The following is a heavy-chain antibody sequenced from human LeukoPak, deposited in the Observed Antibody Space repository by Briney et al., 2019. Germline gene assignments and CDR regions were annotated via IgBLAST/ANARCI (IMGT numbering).Heavy chain of an antibody. CDR2: ISSSSSYI. CDR3: ARTGIAVAGFDY. Sequence: GGSLRLSCAASGFTFSSYSMNWVRQAPGKGLEWVSSISSSSSYIYYADSVKGRFTISRDNAKNSLYLQMNSLRAEDTAVYYCARTGIAVAGFDYWGQGTLVTVSS. D-gene: IGHD6-19*01. CDR1: GFTFSSYS. V-gene: IGHV3-21*01. J-gene: IGHJ4*02.